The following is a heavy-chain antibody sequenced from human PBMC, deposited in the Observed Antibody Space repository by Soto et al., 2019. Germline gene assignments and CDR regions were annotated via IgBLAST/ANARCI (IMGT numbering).Heavy chain of an antibody. CDR2: ISWDGGST. J-gene: IGHJ4*02. CDR3: AKENYYGSGSYYEAFEYYFDY. CDR1: GFTFDDYT. D-gene: IGHD3-10*01. Sequence: GGSLRLSCAASGFTFDDYTMHWVRQAPGKGLEWVSLISWDGGSTYYADSVKGRFTISRDNSKNSLYLQMNSLRTEDTALYYCAKENYYGSGSYYEAFEYYFDYWGQGTLVTVSS. V-gene: IGHV3-43*01.